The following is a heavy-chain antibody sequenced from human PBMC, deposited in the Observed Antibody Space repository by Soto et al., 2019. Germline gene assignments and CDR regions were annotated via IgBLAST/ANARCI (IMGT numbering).Heavy chain of an antibody. V-gene: IGHV3-13*05. J-gene: IGHJ6*02. Sequence: GESLKISCAASGFTFSTYDMHWVRQVPGKGLEWVSAIGSAHDPYYLGSVKGRFSISRENAKNSLYLQMNSLTTGDTAVYYCAGAYLGRLPRRADYYYALDVWGQGTTVTVSS. CDR3: AGAYLGRLPRRADYYYALDV. CDR1: GFTFSTYD. D-gene: IGHD1-26*01. CDR2: IGSAHDP.